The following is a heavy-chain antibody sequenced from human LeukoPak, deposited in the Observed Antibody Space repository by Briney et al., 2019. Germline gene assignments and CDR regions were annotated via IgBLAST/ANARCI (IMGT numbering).Heavy chain of an antibody. J-gene: IGHJ4*02. CDR1: GGSISSSSYY. Sequence: LETLSLTCTVSGGSISSSSYYWGWIRQPPGKGLEWIGSIYYSGTTYYNPSLKSRVTVSVDTFKNQFSLKLSSVTAADTAVYYCASYYDSSSWYSYFDYWGQGTLVTVSS. D-gene: IGHD6-13*01. CDR3: ASYYDSSSWYSYFDY. CDR2: IYYSGTT. V-gene: IGHV4-39*01.